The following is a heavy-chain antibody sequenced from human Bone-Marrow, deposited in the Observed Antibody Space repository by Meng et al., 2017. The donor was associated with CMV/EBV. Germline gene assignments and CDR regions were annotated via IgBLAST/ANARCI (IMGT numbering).Heavy chain of an antibody. V-gene: IGHV1-69*05. D-gene: IGHD2-21*01. CDR2: IIPIFGTA. CDR1: GGTFSSYA. CDR3: TTDYSHYYYYGMDV. J-gene: IGHJ6*02. Sequence: SVKVSCKASGGTFSSYAISWVRQAPGQGLEWMGGIIPIFGTANYAQKFQGRVTITTDESTSTAYMELSSLRSEDTAVYYCTTDYSHYYYYGMDVWGQGTTVTVSS.